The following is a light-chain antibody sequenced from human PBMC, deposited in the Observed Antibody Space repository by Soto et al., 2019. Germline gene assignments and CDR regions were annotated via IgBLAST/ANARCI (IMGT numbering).Light chain of an antibody. CDR3: QQYNSYSWGVT. V-gene: IGKV1-5*03. J-gene: IGKJ1*01. CDR2: KAS. Sequence: DIQMTQSPSTLSASVGDRVTITCRASQSISSWLAWYQQKPGKAPKLLIYKASSLESGVPSRFSGSGSGTEFTLTISSLQPDDFATYYCQQYNSYSWGVTFGQGTKVEIK. CDR1: QSISSW.